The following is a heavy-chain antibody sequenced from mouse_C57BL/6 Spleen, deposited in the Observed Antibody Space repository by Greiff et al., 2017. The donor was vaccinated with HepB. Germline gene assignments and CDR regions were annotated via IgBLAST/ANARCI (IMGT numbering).Heavy chain of an antibody. J-gene: IGHJ2*01. CDR3: ARDGSSYGYFDY. CDR1: GFTFSDYG. V-gene: IGHV5-17*01. D-gene: IGHD1-1*01. Sequence: VQLQQSGGGLVKPGGSLKLSCAASGFTFSDYGMHWVRQAPEKGLEWVAYISSGSSTIYYADTVKGRFTISRDNAKNTLFLQMTSLRSEDTAMYYCARDGSSYGYFDYWGQGTTLTVSS. CDR2: ISSGSSTI.